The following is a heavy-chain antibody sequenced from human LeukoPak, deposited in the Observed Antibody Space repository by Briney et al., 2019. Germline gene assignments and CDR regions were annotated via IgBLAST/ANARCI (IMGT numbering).Heavy chain of an antibody. CDR1: GFAVSLNY. J-gene: IGHJ6*04. CDR3: AELGITMIGGV. V-gene: IGHV3-66*01. D-gene: IGHD3-10*02. Sequence: GGPLRLSCAASGFAVSLNYMTWVRQAPGKGLEWVSVIYSGGSTYYADSVKGRFTISRDNSKNTLYLQMNSLRAEDTAVYYCAELGITMIGGVWGKGTTVTISS. CDR2: IYSGGST.